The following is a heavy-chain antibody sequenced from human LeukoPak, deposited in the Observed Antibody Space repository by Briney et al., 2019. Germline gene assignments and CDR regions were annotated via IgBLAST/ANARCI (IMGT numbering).Heavy chain of an antibody. D-gene: IGHD6-19*01. Sequence: SEALSLTCTVSGYSISSDYYWGWIRQPPGKGLEWIGTIYHSGSTYYNPSLKSRVTISVATSKNQFSLKLSSVTAADTAVYYCARDAITVAGTRYFDYWGQGTLVTVSS. J-gene: IGHJ4*02. V-gene: IGHV4-38-2*02. CDR3: ARDAITVAGTRYFDY. CDR1: GYSISSDYY. CDR2: IYHSGST.